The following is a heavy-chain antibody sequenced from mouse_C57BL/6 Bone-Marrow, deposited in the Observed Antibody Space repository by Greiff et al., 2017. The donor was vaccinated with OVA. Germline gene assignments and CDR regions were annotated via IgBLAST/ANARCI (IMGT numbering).Heavy chain of an antibody. D-gene: IGHD2-1*01. CDR2: IDPETGGT. V-gene: IGHV1-15*01. Sequence: QVQLKQSGAELVRPGASVTLSCKASGYTFTDYEMHWVKQTPVHGLEWIGAIDPETGGTAYNQKFKGKAILTADKSSSTAYMELRSLTSEDSAVYYCTRESYYGNYVDYWGQGTTLTVSS. CDR3: TRESYYGNYVDY. J-gene: IGHJ2*01. CDR1: GYTFTDYE.